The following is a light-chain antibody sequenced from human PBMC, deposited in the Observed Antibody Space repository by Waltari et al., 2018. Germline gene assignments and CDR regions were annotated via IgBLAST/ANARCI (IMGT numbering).Light chain of an antibody. Sequence: SSDLTQDPSLSVALGQTVRITCPGDSLRRYYASWYQQQPGQAPILVLYGPDNRPSGIPDRFSGSTSGNTASLTITGAQAEDEADYYCHSRETFSTRLFGGGTRLTV. J-gene: IGLJ2*01. CDR1: SLRRYY. CDR3: HSRETFSTRL. V-gene: IGLV3-19*01. CDR2: GPD.